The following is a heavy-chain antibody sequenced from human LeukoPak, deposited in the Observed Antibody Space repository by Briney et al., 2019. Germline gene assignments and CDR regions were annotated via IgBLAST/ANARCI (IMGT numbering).Heavy chain of an antibody. CDR1: GYSFSNYW. CDR2: IYPGDSDT. CDR3: ARQDLEFESFDP. J-gene: IGHJ5*02. Sequence: KDGESLKISCKGFGYSFSNYWIGWVRQMPGKGLEWMGIIYPGDSDTRYSPSFQGQVTFSVDKSTNTAYLQWSSLEASDTAMYYCARQDLEFESFDPWGQGTLVTVSS. V-gene: IGHV5-51*01. D-gene: IGHD1-1*01.